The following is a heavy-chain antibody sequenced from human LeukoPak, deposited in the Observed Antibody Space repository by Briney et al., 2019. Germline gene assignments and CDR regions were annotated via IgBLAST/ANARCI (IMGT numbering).Heavy chain of an antibody. V-gene: IGHV3-30*18. J-gene: IGHJ4*02. Sequence: GRSLRLSCAASGFTFSSDGMHWVRQAPGKGLEWGAVISYDGSNKYYADSVKGRFTISRDNSKNTLYLQMNSLRAEDTAVYYCAKGLGYYDQMGDFDYWGQGTLVTVSS. D-gene: IGHD3-22*01. CDR1: GFTFSSDG. CDR2: ISYDGSNK. CDR3: AKGLGYYDQMGDFDY.